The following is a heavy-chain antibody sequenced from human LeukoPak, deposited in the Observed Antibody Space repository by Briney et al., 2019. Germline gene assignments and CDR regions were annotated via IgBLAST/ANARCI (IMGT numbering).Heavy chain of an antibody. CDR3: ARAPPGIATLAGYMDV. J-gene: IGHJ6*03. V-gene: IGHV3-21*06. CDR2: ISSSSSYI. CDR1: GFTFSSLS. D-gene: IGHD6-6*01. Sequence: GGSLRLSCAPSGFTFSSLSMNCVRQAPGEGREWVSFISSSSSYIYYTDSVKGRFTISRDNARNSLFLQMNSLRADDTAVYYCARAPPGIATLAGYMDVWGKGTTVTVSS.